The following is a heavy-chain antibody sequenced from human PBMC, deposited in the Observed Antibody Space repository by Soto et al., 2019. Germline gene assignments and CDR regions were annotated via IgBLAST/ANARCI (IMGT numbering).Heavy chain of an antibody. CDR1: GYSFTSYW. Sequence: GESLKVSCRGAGYSFTSYWIGWVRQMRGKGLEWMGIIYPGDSDTRYSPSFQGQVTISADKSISTAYLQWSSLKASDTAMYYCARPIAVAGTYGMDVWGQGTTVTVSS. V-gene: IGHV5-51*01. J-gene: IGHJ6*02. CDR2: IYPGDSDT. CDR3: ARPIAVAGTYGMDV. D-gene: IGHD6-19*01.